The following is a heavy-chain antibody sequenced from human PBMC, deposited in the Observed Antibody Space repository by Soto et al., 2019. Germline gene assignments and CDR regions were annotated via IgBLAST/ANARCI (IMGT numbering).Heavy chain of an antibody. Sequence: GASVKVSCKTSGYTFTTYFMHWVRQAPGQGLEWMGTIDPSGGTRSNAQKKFQGRVTMTRDTSTSTAYMELSSLRAEDTAVYYCAAPRQPYCSSTGCYIFDYWGQGTVVTVSS. CDR3: AAPRQPYCSSTGCYIFDY. J-gene: IGHJ4*02. CDR1: GYTFTTYF. CDR2: IDPSGGTR. V-gene: IGHV1-46*01. D-gene: IGHD2-2*02.